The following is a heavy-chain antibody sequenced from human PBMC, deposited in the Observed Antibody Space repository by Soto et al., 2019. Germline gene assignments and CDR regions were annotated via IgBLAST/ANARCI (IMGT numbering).Heavy chain of an antibody. CDR1: AGSLSSGDYY. D-gene: IGHD1-1*01. J-gene: IGHJ6*01. CDR2: IYYSGST. Sequence: TLSHPCTGSAGSLSSGDYYWCWIRQPQGKGLEWIGYIYYSGSTSYNPSLKSRVTLSVEPSKNQFSLKLCSVPAADTAVYYCARVRASTGHYYHYG. CDR3: ARVRASTGHYYHYG. V-gene: IGHV4-30-4*01.